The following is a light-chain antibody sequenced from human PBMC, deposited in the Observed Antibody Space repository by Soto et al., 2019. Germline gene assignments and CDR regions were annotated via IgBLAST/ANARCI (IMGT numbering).Light chain of an antibody. Sequence: IVLTQSPVTLAVSPGERAVLSCRASQSVSTSLAWYQHKPGQAPRLFIYDASKRAPGIPARFSGSGSGTDFTLTISSLEPEDFAVYYCQLRDVWPSFGQGTKV. V-gene: IGKV3-11*01. CDR3: QLRDVWPS. CDR2: DAS. CDR1: QSVSTS. J-gene: IGKJ1*01.